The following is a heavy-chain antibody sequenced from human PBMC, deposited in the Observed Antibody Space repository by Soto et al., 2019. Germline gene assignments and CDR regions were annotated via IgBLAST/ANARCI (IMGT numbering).Heavy chain of an antibody. CDR3: AKSQWLPHDVFDI. J-gene: IGHJ3*02. D-gene: IGHD6-19*01. V-gene: IGHV3-7*01. Sequence: GGSLRLSCVASGFTFSTYWMGWVRQAPGKGLEWVANIKQDGSENYYVDSVKGRFTISRDNAQNSLYLQMNSLRAEDTAVYYCAKSQWLPHDVFDIWGQGTMVTVSS. CDR2: IKQDGSEN. CDR1: GFTFSTYW.